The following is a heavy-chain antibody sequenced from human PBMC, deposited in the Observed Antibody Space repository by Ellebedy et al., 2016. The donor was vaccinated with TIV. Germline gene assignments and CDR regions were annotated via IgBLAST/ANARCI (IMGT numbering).Heavy chain of an antibody. V-gene: IGHV5-10-1*04. CDR1: GYSFTSYW. CDR3: ARWPDDRSGYYDQ. CDR2: IDPRDSYT. D-gene: IGHD3-22*01. Sequence: GESLKISCKGSGYSFTSYWIGWVRQMPGKGLEWMGRIDPRDSYTIHSPSFQGQVTISADKSISTASLQWSSLKASDTAMYYCARWPDDRSGYYDQWGQGALVTVSS. J-gene: IGHJ5*02.